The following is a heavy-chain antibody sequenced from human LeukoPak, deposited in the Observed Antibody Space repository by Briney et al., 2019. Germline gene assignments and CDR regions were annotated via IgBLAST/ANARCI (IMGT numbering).Heavy chain of an antibody. CDR2: MNPNSGNT. Sequence: GASVKVSCKASGYTFTGYYMHWVRQAPGQGLEWMGWMNPNSGNTGYAQKFQGRVTMTRNTSISTAYMELSSLRSEDTAVYYCARSSPSYFDYWGQGTLVTVSS. J-gene: IGHJ4*02. CDR1: GYTFTGYY. CDR3: ARSSPSYFDY. D-gene: IGHD1-26*01. V-gene: IGHV1-8*02.